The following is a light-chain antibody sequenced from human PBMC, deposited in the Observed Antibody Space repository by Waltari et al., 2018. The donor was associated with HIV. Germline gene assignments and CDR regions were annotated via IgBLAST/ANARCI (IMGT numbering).Light chain of an antibody. Sequence: QCELTQTPSASGAPGQRVTISCTGNHSNIGAGYGVHWYQHLPGAAPKLLLYDINNRPSGVPDRFSGSKSGTSASLAITGLQVEDEGDYFCQSYDSSLSVIFGGGTKLTVL. V-gene: IGLV1-40*01. J-gene: IGLJ2*01. CDR2: DIN. CDR3: QSYDSSLSVI. CDR1: HSNIGAGYG.